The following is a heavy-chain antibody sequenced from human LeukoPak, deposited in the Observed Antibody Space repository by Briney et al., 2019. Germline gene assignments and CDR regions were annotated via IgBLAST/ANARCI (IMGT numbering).Heavy chain of an antibody. CDR3: ARHGDNSGYYYYLDY. J-gene: IGHJ4*02. D-gene: IGHD3-22*01. CDR2: ISTSGGT. CDR1: GGSISSYY. V-gene: IGHV4-4*09. Sequence: SETLSLTCTVSGGSISSYYWSWIRQPPGKGLEWIEYISTSGGTNYNPSLKSRVTISVDTSKNQFSLKLSSVTAVDTAVFYCARHGDNSGYYYYLDYWGQGTLVTVSS.